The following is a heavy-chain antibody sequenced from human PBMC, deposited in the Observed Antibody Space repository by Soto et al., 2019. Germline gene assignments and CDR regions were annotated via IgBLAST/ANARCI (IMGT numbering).Heavy chain of an antibody. D-gene: IGHD1-20*01. CDR2: INPNSGGT. CDR1: GYTFTGYY. J-gene: IGHJ5*02. Sequence: QVQLVQSGAEVKKPGASVKVSCKASGYTFTGYYMHWVRQAPGQGLEWMGWINPNSGGTNYAQKFQGRVTMTRDTSISTAYMELSRLRSDDTAVYYCARDRRYNWNPGWFDPWGQGTLVTVSS. V-gene: IGHV1-2*02. CDR3: ARDRRYNWNPGWFDP.